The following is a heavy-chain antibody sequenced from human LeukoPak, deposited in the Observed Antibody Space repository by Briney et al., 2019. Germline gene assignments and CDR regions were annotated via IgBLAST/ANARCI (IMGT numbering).Heavy chain of an antibody. D-gene: IGHD1-26*01. CDR3: ARVGARYYYYYGMDV. V-gene: IGHV4-34*01. J-gene: IGHJ6*02. CDR2: INHSGST. Sequence: SETLSLTCAVYGGSFSGYYWSWLRQPPGKGLEWIGEINHSGSTNYNPSLKSRVTISVDTSKNQFSLKLSSVTAADTAVYYCARVGARYYYYYGMDVWGQGTTVTVSS. CDR1: GGSFSGYY.